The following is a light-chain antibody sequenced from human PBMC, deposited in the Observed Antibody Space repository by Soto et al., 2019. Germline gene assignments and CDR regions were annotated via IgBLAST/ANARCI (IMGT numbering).Light chain of an antibody. V-gene: IGLV2-14*03. Sequence: QSALTQPASLSGSLGQSITISCTGATSDVGGYNSVSWYQQHPGKAPKLIIYDVTDRPSGISNRFSGSKSGNTDSLTISGLQAEDEAYYYCSLYTPGSNLLFGGGTK. CDR3: SLYTPGSNLL. CDR1: TSDVGGYNS. J-gene: IGLJ3*02. CDR2: DVT.